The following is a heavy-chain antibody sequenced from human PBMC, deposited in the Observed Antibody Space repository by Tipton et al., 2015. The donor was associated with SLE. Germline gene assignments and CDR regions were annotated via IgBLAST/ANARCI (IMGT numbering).Heavy chain of an antibody. CDR3: AREGSSWPHDAFDI. Sequence: TLSLTCGVSGYSISSGYYWGWIRQPPGKGLEWIGSIYHSGSTYYNPSLKSRVTISVDTSKNQFSLKLSSVTAADTAVYYCAREGSSWPHDAFDIWGQGTMVTVSS. D-gene: IGHD6-13*01. J-gene: IGHJ3*02. CDR2: IYHSGST. V-gene: IGHV4-38-2*02. CDR1: GYSISSGYY.